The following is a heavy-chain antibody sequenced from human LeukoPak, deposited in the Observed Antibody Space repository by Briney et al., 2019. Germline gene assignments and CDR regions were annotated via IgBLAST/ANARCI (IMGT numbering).Heavy chain of an antibody. CDR1: GGYISSYY. CDR3: ARGLSGRGHYSDY. V-gene: IGHV4-59*01. J-gene: IGHJ4*02. D-gene: IGHD3-10*01. Sequence: SETLSLTCTVSGGYISSYYWSWIRQRPGKALEWIGFFYASGSSDYNPSLKSRVTISGDLSKNQFSLKLSSVTAADTAVYYCARGLSGRGHYSDYWGQGALVTVSS. CDR2: FYASGSS.